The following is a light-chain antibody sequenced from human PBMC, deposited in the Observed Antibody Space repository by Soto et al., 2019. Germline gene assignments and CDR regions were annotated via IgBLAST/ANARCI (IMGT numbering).Light chain of an antibody. CDR1: QGISSY. J-gene: IGKJ4*01. Sequence: AIQMTQSPSSFSASTGDRVTITCRASQGISSYLAWYQQKPGKAPELLIYAASTLQSGVPSRFSGSGSGTDFTLTISCLQSEDFATYYCQQFYSFPLTFGGGTKVDIK. V-gene: IGKV1-8*01. CDR3: QQFYSFPLT. CDR2: AAS.